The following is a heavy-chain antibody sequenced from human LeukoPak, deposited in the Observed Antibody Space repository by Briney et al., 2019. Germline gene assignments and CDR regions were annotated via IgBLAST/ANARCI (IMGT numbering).Heavy chain of an antibody. CDR1: GGSISSSSYY. D-gene: IGHD2-21*01. V-gene: IGHV4-39*01. CDR3: ARPHPYCGGDCYSFDY. CDR2: IYYSGST. Sequence: SETLSLTCTVSGGSISSSSYYWGWIRQPPGKGLEWIGSIYYSGSTYYNPSLKSRVTISVDTSKNQFSLKLSSVTSADTAVYYCARPHPYCGGDCYSFDYWGQGTLVTVSS. J-gene: IGHJ4*02.